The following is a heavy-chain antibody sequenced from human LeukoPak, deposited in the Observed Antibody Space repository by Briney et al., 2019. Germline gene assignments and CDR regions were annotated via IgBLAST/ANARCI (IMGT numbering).Heavy chain of an antibody. D-gene: IGHD5-24*01. Sequence: SQTLSLTCTVSGGSISSGSYYWSWIRQPAGKGLEWIGRIYTSGSTNYNPSLKSRVTISVDASKNQFSLKLSSVTAADTAVYYCARDRTGDGYNPFDYWGQGTLVTVSS. CDR3: ARDRTGDGYNPFDY. J-gene: IGHJ4*02. CDR1: GGSISSGSYY. CDR2: IYTSGST. V-gene: IGHV4-61*02.